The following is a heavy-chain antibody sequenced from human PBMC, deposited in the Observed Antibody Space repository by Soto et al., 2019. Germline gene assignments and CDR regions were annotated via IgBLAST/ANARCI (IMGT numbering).Heavy chain of an antibody. CDR1: GFTFDDYA. V-gene: IGHV3-9*01. D-gene: IGHD6-19*01. Sequence: EVQLVESGGGLVQPGRSLRLSCAASGFTFDDYAMHWVRQAPGKGLEWVSGISWNSGSIGYADSVKGRFTISRDNAKNSLDRQLNSLRAEDTALYYCAKDMWDSSGGIAAFDIWGQGTMVTVSS. J-gene: IGHJ3*02. CDR2: ISWNSGSI. CDR3: AKDMWDSSGGIAAFDI.